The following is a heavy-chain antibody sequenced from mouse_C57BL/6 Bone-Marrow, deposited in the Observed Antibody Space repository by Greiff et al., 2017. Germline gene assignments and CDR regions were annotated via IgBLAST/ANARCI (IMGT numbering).Heavy chain of an antibody. CDR3: APYYYGSSSYFDD. CDR2: IYPRSGNT. Sequence: VQLQQSGAELARPGASVKLSCTASGYTFTSYGISWVKQRTGQGLEWIGEIYPRSGNTYYNEKFKGKATLTADKSSSTAYLELRSLTSEDSAVYFCAPYYYGSSSYFDDWGQGTTLTVSS. J-gene: IGHJ2*01. D-gene: IGHD1-1*01. V-gene: IGHV1-81*01. CDR1: GYTFTSYG.